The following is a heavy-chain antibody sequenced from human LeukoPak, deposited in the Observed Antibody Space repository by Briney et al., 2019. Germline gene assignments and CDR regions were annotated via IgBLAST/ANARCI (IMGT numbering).Heavy chain of an antibody. Sequence: GRSLRLSCAASGFTFSSYGMHWVRQAPGKGLEWVAVIWYDGSNKYYADSVEGRFTISRDNSKNTLYLQMNGLRAEDTAVYYCARGIAVAGTDYWGQGTLVTVSS. D-gene: IGHD6-19*01. J-gene: IGHJ4*02. V-gene: IGHV3-33*01. CDR3: ARGIAVAGTDY. CDR1: GFTFSSYG. CDR2: IWYDGSNK.